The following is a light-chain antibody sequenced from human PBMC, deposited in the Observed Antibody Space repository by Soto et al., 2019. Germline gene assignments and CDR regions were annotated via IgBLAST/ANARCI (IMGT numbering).Light chain of an antibody. Sequence: EIVLTQSPGTLSLSPGERATLSCRASQYVSTTFFAWYQQKPGQAPRLLIYGTSNRATGIPDRFSGSGSGTDFTLTISRPEPEDFAVYYWQQYGSSPLTVGGGTRMEIK. CDR2: GTS. J-gene: IGKJ4*01. CDR3: QQYGSSPLT. V-gene: IGKV3-20*01. CDR1: QYVSTTF.